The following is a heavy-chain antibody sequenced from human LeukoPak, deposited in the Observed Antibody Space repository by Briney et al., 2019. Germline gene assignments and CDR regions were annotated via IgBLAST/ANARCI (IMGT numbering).Heavy chain of an antibody. CDR2: INHSGST. CDR3: ARAATVPRPLDY. V-gene: IGHV4-34*01. Sequence: SETLSLTCAVYGGSFSGYYWSWIRQPPGKGLEWIGEINHSGSTNYNPSLKSRVTISVDTSKNQFSLKLSSVTAADTAVYYCARAATVPRPLDYWGQGTLVTVSS. D-gene: IGHD4-17*01. CDR1: GGSFSGYY. J-gene: IGHJ4*02.